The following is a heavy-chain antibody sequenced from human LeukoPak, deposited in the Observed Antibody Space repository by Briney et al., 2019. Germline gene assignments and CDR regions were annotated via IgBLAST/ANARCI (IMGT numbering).Heavy chain of an antibody. CDR1: GYTFTSYD. D-gene: IGHD3-3*02. Sequence: ASVKVSCKASGYTFTSYDINWVRPATGQGLEWMGWMNPNSGNTGYAQKFQGRVTMTRNTSISTAYMELSSLRSEDTAVYYCARASITTPTDFDYWGQGTLVTVSS. CDR3: ARASITTPTDFDY. CDR2: MNPNSGNT. J-gene: IGHJ4*02. V-gene: IGHV1-8*01.